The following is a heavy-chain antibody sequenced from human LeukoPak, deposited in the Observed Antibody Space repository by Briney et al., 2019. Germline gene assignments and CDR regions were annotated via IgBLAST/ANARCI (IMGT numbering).Heavy chain of an antibody. D-gene: IGHD6-13*01. CDR2: ISSSSSYT. V-gene: IGHV3-11*05. J-gene: IGHJ5*02. Sequence: AGSLRLSCAASGVTFSDYYMSWIRQAPGKGLEWVSYISSSSSYTNYADSVKGRSTISRDNAKNSLYLQMNSLRAEDTAVYYCARDGMRYSSSWYPNWFDPWGQGTLVTVPS. CDR3: ARDGMRYSSSWYPNWFDP. CDR1: GVTFSDYY.